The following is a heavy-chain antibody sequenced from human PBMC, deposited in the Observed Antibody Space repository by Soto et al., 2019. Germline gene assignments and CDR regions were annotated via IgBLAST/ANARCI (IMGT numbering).Heavy chain of an antibody. Sequence: GVSVKVSCKASGYTFTSYGICWVRQAPGQGLEWMGWISAYNGNTNYAQKLQGRVTMTTDTSTSTAYMELRSLRSDDTAVYYCARVRRYCSGGSCYPLNDAFDIWGQGTMVTVSS. V-gene: IGHV1-18*01. D-gene: IGHD2-15*01. CDR3: ARVRRYCSGGSCYPLNDAFDI. CDR1: GYTFTSYG. CDR2: ISAYNGNT. J-gene: IGHJ3*02.